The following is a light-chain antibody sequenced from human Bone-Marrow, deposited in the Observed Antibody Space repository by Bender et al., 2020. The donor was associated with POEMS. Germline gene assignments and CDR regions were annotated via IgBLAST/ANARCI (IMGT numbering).Light chain of an antibody. V-gene: IGLV2-14*02. CDR1: SSDVGGYNL. CDR3: SSSTASTTFV. CDR2: DVS. Sequence: QSALTQPASVSGSPGQSITISCTGSSSDVGGYNLVSWYQHHPGKAPKLMIYDVSNRPSGVSNRFSGSTSGNTASLTVSGLQAADEAEYYCSSSTASTTFVFGSGTKLTVL. J-gene: IGLJ1*01.